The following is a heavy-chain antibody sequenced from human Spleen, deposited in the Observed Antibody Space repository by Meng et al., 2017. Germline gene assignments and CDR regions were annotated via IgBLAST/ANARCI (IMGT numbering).Heavy chain of an antibody. J-gene: IGHJ5*02. CDR1: GGSISTSGYY. CDR2: IGHSGFT. V-gene: IGHV4-39*01. D-gene: IGHD3-22*01. Sequence: QPQLQESGPGLVKPSEALSLTCSVSGGSISTSGYYWGWIRQPPGKGLEWIGSIGHSGFTYYTPPVKSRVTVSIDMSKSQFSLKLTSVTAADTAVYFCVRSSAWVRTGFDPWGQGTLVTVSS. CDR3: VRSSAWVRTGFDP.